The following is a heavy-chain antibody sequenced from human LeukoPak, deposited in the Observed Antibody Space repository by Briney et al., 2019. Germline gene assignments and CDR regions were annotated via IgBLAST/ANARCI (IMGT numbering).Heavy chain of an antibody. D-gene: IGHD6-19*01. CDR3: ARTYSSGWAFFDY. Sequence: GESLKISCKASGYSFTRYWISWVRQMPGKGLEWMGRIDPSDSYTNYSPSFQGHVTISAYKSISTAYLQWRSLKASDTAIYYCARTYSSGWAFFDYWGQGNMVTVSS. J-gene: IGHJ4*02. CDR2: IDPSDSYT. V-gene: IGHV5-10-1*01. CDR1: GYSFTRYW.